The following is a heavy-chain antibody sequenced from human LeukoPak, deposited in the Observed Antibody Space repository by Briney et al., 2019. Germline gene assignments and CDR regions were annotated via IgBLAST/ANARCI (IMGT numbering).Heavy chain of an antibody. CDR2: IDHSGST. J-gene: IGHJ4*02. D-gene: IGHD2-2*01. V-gene: IGHV4-34*01. CDR3: ARPYCSSTSCYAPFDF. Sequence: PSETLSLTCAVYGGSFSGYHWSWIRQPPGKGLEWIGEIDHSGSTNYSPSLKSRVTISVDTSKSQFSLKLSPVTAADTAVYYCARPYCSSTSCYAPFDFWGQGGLVTVSS. CDR1: GGSFSGYH.